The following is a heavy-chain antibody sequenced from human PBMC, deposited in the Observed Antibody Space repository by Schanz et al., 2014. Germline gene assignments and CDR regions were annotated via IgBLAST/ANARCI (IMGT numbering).Heavy chain of an antibody. Sequence: DVQLLESGGGLVQPGESLRLSCAASGFTFTTYAMTWVRQAPGKGLEWVSNISPTGSSTYYADSVKGRFTISRDNSNNTVFLQMNSLRAEDTAVYYCAKDLAAVGVFDYWGQGSLVTVSS. V-gene: IGHV3-23*01. CDR3: AKDLAAVGVFDY. CDR1: GFTFTTYA. CDR2: ISPTGSST. D-gene: IGHD6-13*01. J-gene: IGHJ4*02.